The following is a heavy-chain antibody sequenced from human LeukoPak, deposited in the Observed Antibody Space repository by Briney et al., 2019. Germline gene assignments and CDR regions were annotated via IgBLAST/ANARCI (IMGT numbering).Heavy chain of an antibody. Sequence: PGGSLRLSCAASGFTFSSYSMNWVRQAPGKGLEWVSSISSSSSYIYYAGSVKGRFTISRDNAKNSLYLQMNGLRAEDTAVYYCARYSSGWFDPWGQGTLVTVSS. V-gene: IGHV3-21*01. J-gene: IGHJ5*02. CDR3: ARYSSGWFDP. CDR1: GFTFSSYS. CDR2: ISSSSSYI. D-gene: IGHD6-19*01.